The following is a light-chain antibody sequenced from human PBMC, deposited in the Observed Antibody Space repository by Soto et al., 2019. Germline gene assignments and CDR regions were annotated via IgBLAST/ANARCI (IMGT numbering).Light chain of an antibody. Sequence: DIQMTQSPSSVSASVGDRVTITCRASQDISTWLAWFQQKPGKAPKLLIYAASSLQSGVPSRFSGSGSGTEFTLTISSLQSEDFAVYYCQQYNNWPAITFGQGTRLENK. CDR3: QQYNNWPAIT. J-gene: IGKJ5*01. V-gene: IGKV1-12*01. CDR2: AAS. CDR1: QDISTW.